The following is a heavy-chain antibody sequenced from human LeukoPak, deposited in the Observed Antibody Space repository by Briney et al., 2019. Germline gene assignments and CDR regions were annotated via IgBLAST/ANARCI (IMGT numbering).Heavy chain of an antibody. Sequence: GRSLRLSCAASGFTFSRHWMHWVRQAPGKGLVWVARINSDGSSRNYADSVKGRFTVSRDNAKNTLYLQMNSLRAEDTAVYYCAREGPGTTFDYWGQGTLVTVSS. CDR1: GFTFSRHW. CDR3: AREGPGTTFDY. V-gene: IGHV3-74*01. D-gene: IGHD1-1*01. CDR2: INSDGSSR. J-gene: IGHJ4*02.